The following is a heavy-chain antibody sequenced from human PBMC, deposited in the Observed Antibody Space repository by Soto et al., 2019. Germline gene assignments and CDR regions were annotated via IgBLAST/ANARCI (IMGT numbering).Heavy chain of an antibody. CDR1: TFTFSNFG. Sequence: QVQLVESGGGVVQPGRSLRLSCAASTFTFSNFGMNWVRQAPGKGLEGVAVISFDGSKKYYAASVKGRFTISRDNSKNTLYLEMNSLRPEDTAFYYCAIDYGDYAGYLDYWGRGTLVTVSS. D-gene: IGHD4-17*01. J-gene: IGHJ4*02. CDR2: ISFDGSKK. CDR3: AIDYGDYAGYLDY. V-gene: IGHV3-30*03.